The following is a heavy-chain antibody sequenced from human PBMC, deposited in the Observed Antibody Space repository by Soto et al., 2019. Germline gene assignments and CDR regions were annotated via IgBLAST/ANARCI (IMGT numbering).Heavy chain of an antibody. CDR2: IVVGSGNT. V-gene: IGHV1-58*01. CDR3: AAALRVVTADYYYYYYGMDV. Sequence: SVKVSCKASGFTFTSSAVQWVRQARGQRXEWIGWIVVGSGNTNYAQKFQERVTITRDMSTSTAYMELSSLRSEDTAVYYCAAALRVVTADYYYYYYGMDVWGQGTTVTVSS. J-gene: IGHJ6*02. CDR1: GFTFTSSA. D-gene: IGHD2-21*02.